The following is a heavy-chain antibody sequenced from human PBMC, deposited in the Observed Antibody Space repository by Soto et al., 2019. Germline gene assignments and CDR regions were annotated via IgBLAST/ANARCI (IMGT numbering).Heavy chain of an antibody. Sequence: QVQLVQSGAEVKNPGASVKVSCKASGYTFTGYYMHWVRQAPGQGLEWMGWINPNSGGTNYAQKVQGWVTMTRDTSVSTDYMEFRSLKSDDTAVDYCARGAIMPSYHYHGMDVWGQGTTVTVSS. CDR2: INPNSGGT. CDR3: ARGAIMPSYHYHGMDV. J-gene: IGHJ6*02. D-gene: IGHD2-2*01. V-gene: IGHV1-2*04. CDR1: GYTFTGYY.